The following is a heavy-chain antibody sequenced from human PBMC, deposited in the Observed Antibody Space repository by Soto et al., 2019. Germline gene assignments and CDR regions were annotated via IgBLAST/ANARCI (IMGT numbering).Heavy chain of an antibody. Sequence: QLQLQESGPGLVKPSETLSLTCSVSGASINTSPYYWGWIRQPPGGGLEWIGSVFSTGSTYYNPSLKGLVTVSVDASGNEVSLKVYSVTAADTAVYYCAKHTVEYANSGLERWGQGTLVAVSS. CDR3: AKHTVEYANSGLER. CDR1: GASINTSPYY. D-gene: IGHD2-2*01. CDR2: VFSTGST. V-gene: IGHV4-39*01. J-gene: IGHJ5*02.